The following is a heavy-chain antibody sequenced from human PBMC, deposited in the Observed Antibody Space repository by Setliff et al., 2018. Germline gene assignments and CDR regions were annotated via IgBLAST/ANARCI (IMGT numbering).Heavy chain of an antibody. Sequence: ASVKVSCKASGYAFTTYYTHWVRQAPGQGLEWIGVINPSDGSTTYAQKFQGRVTMTRDTSTNTVYMQLSSLRSEDTAVYYCARENLAKNFWGEHSDYWGQGTLVTVSS. D-gene: IGHD3-3*01. CDR2: INPSDGST. CDR3: ARENLAKNFWGEHSDY. CDR1: GYAFTTYY. V-gene: IGHV1-46*01. J-gene: IGHJ4*02.